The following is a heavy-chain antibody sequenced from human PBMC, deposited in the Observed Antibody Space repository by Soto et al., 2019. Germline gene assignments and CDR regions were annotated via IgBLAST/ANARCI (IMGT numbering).Heavy chain of an antibody. D-gene: IGHD2-2*01. J-gene: IGHJ4*02. CDR1: GGSVSSGSYY. Sequence: KPSETLSLTCTVSGGSVSSGSYYWGWIRQPPGRGLEWIGYMYHSGSTYYNPSLKSRVTISIDRSKNQFSLKLSSVTAADTAVYYCARVPDYWGQGILVTVSS. V-gene: IGHV4-30-2*01. CDR2: MYHSGST. CDR3: ARVPDY.